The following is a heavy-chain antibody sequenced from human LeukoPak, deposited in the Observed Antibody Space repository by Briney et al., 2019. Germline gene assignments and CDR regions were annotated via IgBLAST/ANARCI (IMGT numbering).Heavy chain of an antibody. CDR1: GFTFSSYN. J-gene: IGHJ4*02. CDR3: TRYPDY. CDR2: IRSKAYGGTT. Sequence: PGGSLRLSCAASGFTFSSYNMSWVRQAPGKGLEWVGFIRSKAYGGTTEYAASVKGRFTISRDDSKSIAYLQMNSLKTEDTAVYYCTRYPDYWGQGTLVTVSS. V-gene: IGHV3-49*04.